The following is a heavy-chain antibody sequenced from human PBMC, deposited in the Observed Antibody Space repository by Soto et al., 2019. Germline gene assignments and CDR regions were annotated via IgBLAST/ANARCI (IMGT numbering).Heavy chain of an antibody. CDR2: IYYSGST. V-gene: IGHV4-39*01. Sequence: QLQLQESGPGLVKPSETLSLTCTVSGGSISSSSFHWGWIRQPPGKGLEWIGSIYYSGSTYYSPSLQSRVTISVDTSKHQFSLKLSSVTAADTAVYYCARRERAAGTDWWFDPWGQGTLVTVSS. D-gene: IGHD6-13*01. CDR1: GGSISSSSFH. CDR3: ARRERAAGTDWWFDP. J-gene: IGHJ5*02.